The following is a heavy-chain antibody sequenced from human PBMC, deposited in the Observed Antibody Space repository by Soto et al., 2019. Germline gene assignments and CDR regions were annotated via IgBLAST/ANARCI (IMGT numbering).Heavy chain of an antibody. Sequence: EVQLLESGGDLIQPGESLRLSCAASGFTFSTYALSSVRQAPGKGLEWVSAISSGGTNTYYADSVRGRFTISRDDFKSTLYRQMNSLRADDTAVYFCVTGVYEIGGYYYDLVDYWGQGTLVTVSS. CDR2: ISSGGTNT. D-gene: IGHD3-22*01. V-gene: IGHV3-23*01. CDR3: VTGVYEIGGYYYDLVDY. J-gene: IGHJ4*02. CDR1: GFTFSTYA.